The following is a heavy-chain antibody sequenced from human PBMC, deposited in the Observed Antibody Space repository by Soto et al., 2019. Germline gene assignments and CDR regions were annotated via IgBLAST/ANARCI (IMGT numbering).Heavy chain of an antibody. CDR1: GGSFSGYY. V-gene: IGHV4-34*01. Sequence: SETLSLTCAVYGGSFSGYYWSWIRQPPGKGLEWIGEINHSGSTNYNPSLKSRVTISLDTSKNQCSLKLSSVTAADTAVYYCAGSNWLWFINYWGQGTLVTVSS. CDR2: INHSGST. D-gene: IGHD3-9*01. CDR3: AGSNWLWFINY. J-gene: IGHJ4*02.